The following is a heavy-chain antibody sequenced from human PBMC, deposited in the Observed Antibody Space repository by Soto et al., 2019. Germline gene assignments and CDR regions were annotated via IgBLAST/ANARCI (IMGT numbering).Heavy chain of an antibody. CDR1: GGSISSGDYY. D-gene: IGHD3-22*01. Sequence: SETLSLTCTVSGGSISSGDYYWSWIRQPPGKGLEWIGYIYHSGTTDYAAPVKGRFTISRDDSKNTLYLQMNSLKTEDTAVYYCTTDLHYYDSSGYYLIDYWGQGTLVTVSS. CDR3: TTDLHYYDSSGYYLIDY. J-gene: IGHJ4*02. CDR2: IYHSGTT. V-gene: IGHV4-30-4*01.